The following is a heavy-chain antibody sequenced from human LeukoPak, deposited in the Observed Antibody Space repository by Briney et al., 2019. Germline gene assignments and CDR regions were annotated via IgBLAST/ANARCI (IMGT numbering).Heavy chain of an antibody. D-gene: IGHD2-15*01. V-gene: IGHV1-69*13. CDR3: AREMVAATQYYYYYYGMDV. CDR1: GGTFSSYA. CDR2: IIPIFGTA. J-gene: IGHJ6*02. Sequence: SVKVSCKASGGTFSSYAIGWVRQAPGQGLEWMGGIIPIFGTANYAQKFQGRVTITADESTSTAYMELSSLRSEDTAVYYCAREMVAATQYYYYYYGMDVWGQGTTVTVSS.